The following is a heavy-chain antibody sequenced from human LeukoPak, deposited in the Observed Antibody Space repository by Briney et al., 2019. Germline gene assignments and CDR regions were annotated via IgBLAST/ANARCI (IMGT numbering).Heavy chain of an antibody. CDR2: ISYDGSNK. V-gene: IGHV3-30-3*01. CDR3: AKAYSSSWSNDY. J-gene: IGHJ4*02. CDR1: GFTFSSYA. D-gene: IGHD6-13*01. Sequence: GGSLRLSCAASGFTFSSYAMHWVRQAPGKGLEWVAVISYDGSNKYYADSVKGRFTISRDNSKNTLYLQMNRLRAEDTAVYYCAKAYSSSWSNDYWGQGTLVTVSS.